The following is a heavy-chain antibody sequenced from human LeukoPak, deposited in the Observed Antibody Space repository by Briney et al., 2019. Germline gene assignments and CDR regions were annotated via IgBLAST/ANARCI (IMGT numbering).Heavy chain of an antibody. CDR2: INQVGSVK. Sequence: GGSLRLSCAASGFTFSNYEMNWVRQAPGKGLEWVANINQVGSVKYYVDSVKGRFTISRDNAKNSLYLQMNSLRAEDTAVYYCARDPDNIEGANFHYWGRGTLVTVSS. CDR1: GFTFSNYE. CDR3: ARDPDNIEGANFHY. J-gene: IGHJ4*02. D-gene: IGHD1-26*01. V-gene: IGHV3-7*01.